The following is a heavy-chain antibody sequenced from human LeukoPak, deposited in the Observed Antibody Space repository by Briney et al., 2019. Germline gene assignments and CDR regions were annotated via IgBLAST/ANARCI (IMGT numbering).Heavy chain of an antibody. CDR3: ARATGDC. D-gene: IGHD7-27*01. Sequence: GGSLRLSCGASGFTFSSYNMNWVRQAPGKGPEWVSYISTSSSTIYYADSVKGRFTISRDNAMNSLYLQMNSLRDEDTAVYYCARATGDCWGQGTLVTVSS. CDR2: ISTSSSTI. J-gene: IGHJ4*02. V-gene: IGHV3-48*02. CDR1: GFTFSSYN.